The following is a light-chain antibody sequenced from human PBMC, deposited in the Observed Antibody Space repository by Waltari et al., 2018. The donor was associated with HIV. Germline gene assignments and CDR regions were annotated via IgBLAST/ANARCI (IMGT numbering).Light chain of an antibody. CDR3: QVWDSSTDLRV. CDR1: NIGSKG. Sequence: PSVSVAPGQTARITCGGNNIGSKGVHWYQQKPSQAPVLVVYDDSDRPSGIPERFSGSSSWNTATLTISRVEAGDEADFYCQVWDSSTDLRVFGGGTKLTVL. V-gene: IGLV3-21*02. CDR2: DDS. J-gene: IGLJ2*01.